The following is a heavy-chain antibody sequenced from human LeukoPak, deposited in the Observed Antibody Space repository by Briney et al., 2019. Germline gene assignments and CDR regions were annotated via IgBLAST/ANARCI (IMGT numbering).Heavy chain of an antibody. J-gene: IGHJ5*02. D-gene: IGHD3-3*01. CDR1: GYTLTSYD. CDR2: MNPNSGNT. Sequence: ALVKVSCKASGYTLTSYDINWVRQATGQGLEWMGWMNPNSGNTGYAQKFQGRVTMTRNTSISTAYMELSSLRSEDTAVYYCARGGYDFWSGYIHSSSNWFDPWGQGTLVTVSS. V-gene: IGHV1-8*01. CDR3: ARGGYDFWSGYIHSSSNWFDP.